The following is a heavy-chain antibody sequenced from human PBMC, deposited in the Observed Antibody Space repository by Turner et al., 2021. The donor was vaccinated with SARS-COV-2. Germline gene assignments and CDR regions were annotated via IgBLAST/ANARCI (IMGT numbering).Heavy chain of an antibody. CDR3: ARLMDTAMDYYGTDV. CDR1: VGSISSSSYY. CDR2: IYYSGSA. D-gene: IGHD5-18*01. V-gene: IGHV4-39*01. J-gene: IGHJ6*02. Sequence: QLQLQESGPGLVKPSETLSLTCTVPVGSISSSSYYWGWIRQPPGKGLEWIGNIYYSGSAYYNPSLKSRVTISVDPSKNQFSLKLTSVTAADTAVYYCARLMDTAMDYYGTDVWGQGTTVTVSS.